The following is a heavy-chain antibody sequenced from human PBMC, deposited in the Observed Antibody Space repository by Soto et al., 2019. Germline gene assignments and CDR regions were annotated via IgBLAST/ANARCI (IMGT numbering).Heavy chain of an antibody. CDR3: ATAFCTDGSSCGFDY. J-gene: IGHJ4*02. V-gene: IGHV3-53*01. D-gene: IGHD2-8*01. CDR2: LYSDGST. CDR1: GFTVSNNY. Sequence: GGSLRLSCAASGFTVSNNYMNWVRQAPGKGLESVSVLYSDGSTHYADSVKGRFTISRDIPKNTLYLQMNSLRVEDTALYYCATAFCTDGSSCGFDYWGQGALVTVSS.